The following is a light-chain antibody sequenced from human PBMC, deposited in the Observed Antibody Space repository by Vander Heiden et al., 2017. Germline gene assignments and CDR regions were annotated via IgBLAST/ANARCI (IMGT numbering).Light chain of an antibody. J-gene: IGKJ1*01. Sequence: DIQMTQSPSSLSASVGDRVTITCRAGHIINVYLNWYQHKPGKAPKLLIYAASTLQSGVPSRFSGSGSGTDFNITISSLLPEDVASSYCQQSYSIPLTVGLGTKVEI. CDR3: QQSYSIPLT. CDR1: HIINVY. V-gene: IGKV1-39*01. CDR2: AAS.